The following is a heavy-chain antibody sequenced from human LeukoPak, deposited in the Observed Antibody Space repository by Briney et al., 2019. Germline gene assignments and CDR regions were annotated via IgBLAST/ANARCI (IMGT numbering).Heavy chain of an antibody. CDR2: ISGSGGST. D-gene: IGHD3-22*01. CDR1: GFTFSSDG. J-gene: IGHJ4*02. Sequence: GGSLRLSCAASGFTFSSDGMNWVRQAPGKGLEWVSAISGSGGSTYYANSVKGRFTISRDNSKNTLYLQMNSLRAEDTAVYYCAKGKYYYDSSGSHGYYFDYWGQGTLVTVSS. V-gene: IGHV3-23*01. CDR3: AKGKYYYDSSGSHGYYFDY.